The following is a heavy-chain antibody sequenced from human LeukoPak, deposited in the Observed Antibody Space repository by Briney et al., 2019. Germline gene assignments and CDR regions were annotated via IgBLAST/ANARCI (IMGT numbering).Heavy chain of an antibody. V-gene: IGHV4-39*01. CDR3: ARHYRDGNNPDWFDP. Sequence: SETLSLTCTVSGGSTRSNNDYWGWIRQPPGRGLEWIGSLYSSGSTYYNPSLKSRVTISVDTSKNEFSLKVSSVTAADTAVYYCARHYRDGNNPDWFDPWGQGTLVTVSS. CDR2: LYSSGST. J-gene: IGHJ5*02. D-gene: IGHD5-24*01. CDR1: GGSTRSNNDY.